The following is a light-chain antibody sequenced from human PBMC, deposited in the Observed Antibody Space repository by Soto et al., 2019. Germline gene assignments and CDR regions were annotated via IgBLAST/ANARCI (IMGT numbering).Light chain of an antibody. CDR3: SSFASTHTYV. V-gene: IGLV2-14*01. Sequence: QSVLIQPASVSGSPGQSITISCTGTSRDVGGSNYVSWYQHHPHRAPKLLIYEVSYRPSGVSSRFSGSKSGNTASLTISGLQAEDEADYYCSSFASTHTYVFGTGTKVTVL. J-gene: IGLJ1*01. CDR2: EVS. CDR1: SRDVGGSNY.